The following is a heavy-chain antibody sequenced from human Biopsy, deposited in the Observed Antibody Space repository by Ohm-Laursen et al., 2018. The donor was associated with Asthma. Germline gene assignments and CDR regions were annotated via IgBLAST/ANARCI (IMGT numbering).Heavy chain of an antibody. CDR3: ARVQKSPGDRRFDP. CDR2: INPNGGAT. CDR1: AYTFIGYH. V-gene: IGHV1-2*06. Sequence: GASVKVSCKASAYTFIGYHLHWVRQAPGEGLEWMGRINPNGGATIYAQKFQGRVTMTRDTSISTAYMELSRLTSDDTAVYYCARVQKSPGDRRFDPWGQGTLVTVSS. J-gene: IGHJ5*02. D-gene: IGHD7-27*01.